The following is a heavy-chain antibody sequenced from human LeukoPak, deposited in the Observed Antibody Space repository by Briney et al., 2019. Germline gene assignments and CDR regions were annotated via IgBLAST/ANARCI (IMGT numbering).Heavy chain of an antibody. CDR2: ISSSDGTI. CDR3: AGVGYTSGWYYFDY. V-gene: IGHV3-48*03. CDR1: GFPFSSYA. D-gene: IGHD6-19*01. Sequence: GGSLRLSCAASGFPFSSYAMTWVRQAPGKGLEWVSYISSSDGTIYYADSLEGRFTISRDNAKNSLSLQMNSLRAEDTAVYYCAGVGYTSGWYYFDYGGPGTPGTVSS. J-gene: IGHJ4*02.